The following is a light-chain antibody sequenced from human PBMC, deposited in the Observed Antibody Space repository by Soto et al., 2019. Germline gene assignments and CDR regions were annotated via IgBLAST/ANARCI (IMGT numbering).Light chain of an antibody. CDR1: QSVSGN. CDR3: WQYNNWFSLT. Sequence: EIVMTQSPATLSVSPGERATLSCRASQSVSGNLAWYQQKPGQAPRLLIYGASTRANGIPARFSGSGSGADFTLTISSLQSEDFAVYYCWQYNNWFSLTFGQGTRLEIK. J-gene: IGKJ5*01. V-gene: IGKV3-15*01. CDR2: GAS.